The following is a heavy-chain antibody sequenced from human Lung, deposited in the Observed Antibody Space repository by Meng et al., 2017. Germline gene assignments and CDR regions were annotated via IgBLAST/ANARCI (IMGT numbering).Heavy chain of an antibody. J-gene: IGHJ4*02. D-gene: IGHD4-23*01. CDR1: GDSVSSGGYH. V-gene: IGHV4-61*08. CDR2: VYFSGST. CDR3: ARGGTVVNLGY. Sequence: VPLEGSGPGLVRPSETLSLTCTVSGDSVSSGGYHGSWIRQPTGKGLEWIGYVYFSGSTNYNPSLKSRVTISLDTSKNQFSLKLNSVTAADTAVYYCARGGTVVNLGYWGPGTLVTVSS.